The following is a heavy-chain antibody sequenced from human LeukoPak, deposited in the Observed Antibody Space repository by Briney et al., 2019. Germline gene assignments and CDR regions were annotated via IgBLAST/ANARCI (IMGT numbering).Heavy chain of an antibody. V-gene: IGHV1-2*02. CDR3: ARANFLYCSSSTCLFDY. D-gene: IGHD2-2*01. Sequence: ASGKVSCKASGYTFTDYYMHWVRQAPGQGVEWMGWINPNDGDTNYAQKFQGRVTMTRDTSISTAHMEVSRLRSDDTAVYYCARANFLYCSSSTCLFDYWGQGTLVTVSS. CDR1: GYTFTDYY. J-gene: IGHJ4*02. CDR2: INPNDGDT.